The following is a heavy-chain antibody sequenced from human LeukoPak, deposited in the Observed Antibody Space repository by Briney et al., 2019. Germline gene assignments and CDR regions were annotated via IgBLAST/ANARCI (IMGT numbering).Heavy chain of an antibody. D-gene: IGHD3-16*01. CDR1: SGSISPYY. Sequence: SETLSLTCTVSSGSISPYYWSWIRQPPGKGLEWIGYIYYSGSTNYNPSLKSRVIISVYMSKNQFSLKLSSVTAADTAVYYCARGGDPDFDYWGQGTLVTVSS. J-gene: IGHJ4*02. CDR3: ARGGDPDFDY. V-gene: IGHV4-59*01. CDR2: IYYSGST.